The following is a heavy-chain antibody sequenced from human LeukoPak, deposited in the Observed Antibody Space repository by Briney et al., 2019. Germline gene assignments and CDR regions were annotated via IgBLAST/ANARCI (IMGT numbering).Heavy chain of an antibody. V-gene: IGHV4-39*07. CDR1: GGSISSGSYY. D-gene: IGHD3-10*01. CDR3: ARDLGGSGSYSRINFEY. Sequence: PSETLSLTCTVSGGSISSGSYYWSWIRQPAGKGLEWIGSIYYSGSTYYNPSLKSRVTISVDTSKNQFSLKLSSVTAADTAVYYCARDLGGSGSYSRINFEYWGQGTLVTVSS. J-gene: IGHJ4*02. CDR2: IYYSGST.